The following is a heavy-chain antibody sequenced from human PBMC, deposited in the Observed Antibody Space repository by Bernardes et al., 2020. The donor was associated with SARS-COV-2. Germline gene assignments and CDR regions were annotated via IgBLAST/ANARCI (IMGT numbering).Heavy chain of an antibody. CDR3: ARVERAGMIDY. CDR1: GGSISSSSYY. CDR2: IYYSGST. V-gene: IGHV4-39*01. D-gene: IGHD1-1*01. Sequence: SETLSLTCTVSGGSISSSSYYWGWLLQPPGKGLEWIGSIYYSGSTYYNPSLKSRVTISVDTSKNQFSLKLSSVTAADTAVYYCARVERAGMIDYWGQGTLVTVSS. J-gene: IGHJ4*02.